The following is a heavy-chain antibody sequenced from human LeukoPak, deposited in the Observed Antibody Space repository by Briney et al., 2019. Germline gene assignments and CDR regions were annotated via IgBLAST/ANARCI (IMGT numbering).Heavy chain of an antibody. V-gene: IGHV1-8*02. CDR3: ARVVGYCSSTSCYDAFDI. CDR1: GYTFTSYY. Sequence: GASVKVSCKASGYTFTSYYMHWVRQATGQGLEWMGWMNPNSGNTGYAQKFQGRVTMTRNTSISTAYMELSSLRSEDTAVYYCARVVGYCSSTSCYDAFDIWGQGTMVTVSS. J-gene: IGHJ3*02. CDR2: MNPNSGNT. D-gene: IGHD2-2*01.